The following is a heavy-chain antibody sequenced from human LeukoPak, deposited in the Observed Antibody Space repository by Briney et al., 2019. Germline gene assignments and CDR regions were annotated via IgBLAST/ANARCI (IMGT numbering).Heavy chain of an antibody. J-gene: IGHJ4*02. V-gene: IGHV3-48*01. CDR3: ARAQTN. D-gene: IGHD4-11*01. CDR1: GFTFSSYS. Sequence: GGSLRLSCAASGFTFSSYSMNWVRQAPGEGLEWVSYISSSTSTIYYADSVKGRFTISRVNAKNSLYLQMNSLRAEDTAVYYCARAQTNWGQGTLVTASS. CDR2: ISSSTSTI.